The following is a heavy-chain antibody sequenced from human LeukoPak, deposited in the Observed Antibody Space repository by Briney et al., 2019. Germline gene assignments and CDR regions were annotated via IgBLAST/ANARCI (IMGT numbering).Heavy chain of an antibody. V-gene: IGHV1-2*02. J-gene: IGHJ4*02. CDR1: GYTFTDYY. CDR3: ARSLAYCGGDCYRPDY. D-gene: IGHD2-21*02. Sequence: ASVKVSCKASGYTFTDYYIHWVRQAPGQGLEWMGWINPNSGVTNYAQKFQGRVTMTRDTSITTAYMELSRLRSDDTAVYYCARSLAYCGGDCYRPDYWGQGTLVTVSS. CDR2: INPNSGVT.